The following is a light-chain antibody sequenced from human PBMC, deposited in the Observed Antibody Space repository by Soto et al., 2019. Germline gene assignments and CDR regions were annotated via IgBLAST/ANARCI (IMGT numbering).Light chain of an antibody. Sequence: QSALTQPASVSGSPGQSITISCTGTSSDVGGYNYVSWYQQHPGKAPKLMIYDVSNRPSGVSNRFSGSKSGNTASLTISGLQAEDEEDYYCSSYTSSSTLVVFGGGTKLTVL. J-gene: IGLJ2*01. V-gene: IGLV2-14*01. CDR3: SSYTSSSTLVV. CDR1: SSDVGGYNY. CDR2: DVS.